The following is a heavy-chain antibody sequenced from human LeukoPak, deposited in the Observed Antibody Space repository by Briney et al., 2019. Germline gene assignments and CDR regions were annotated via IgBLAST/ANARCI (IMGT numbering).Heavy chain of an antibody. CDR1: GFTFSDYY. D-gene: IGHD3-10*01. J-gene: IGHJ3*02. Sequence: GGSLRLSCAASGFTFSDYYMSWIRQAPGKGLEWVSYISSSGSTIYYADSVKGRFTISRDNAKNSLYLQMNSLRAEDTAVYYCARGKVRSITMVRGVIRPNDAFDIWGQGTMVTVSS. V-gene: IGHV3-11*01. CDR3: ARGKVRSITMVRGVIRPNDAFDI. CDR2: ISSSGSTI.